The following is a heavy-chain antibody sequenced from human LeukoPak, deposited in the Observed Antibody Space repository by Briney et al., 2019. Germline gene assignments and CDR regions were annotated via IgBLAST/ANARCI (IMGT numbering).Heavy chain of an antibody. CDR1: GFTFNTYA. J-gene: IGHJ4*02. CDR3: ARDGGRETRGRGLQLLWDY. V-gene: IGHV3-23*01. Sequence: GGSLRLSCGASGFTFNTYAMSWVRQAPGKGLEWVSSISGSGESTYYADRVEGRFTISRDNSKNTLYLQMNSLRAEDTAVYYCARDGGRETRGRGLQLLWDYWGQGTLVTVSS. CDR2: ISGSGEST. D-gene: IGHD3-16*01.